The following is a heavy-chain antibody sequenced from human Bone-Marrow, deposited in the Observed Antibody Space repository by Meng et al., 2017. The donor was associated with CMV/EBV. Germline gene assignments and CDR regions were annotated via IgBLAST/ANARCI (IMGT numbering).Heavy chain of an antibody. CDR2: INPNSGGT. J-gene: IGHJ5*02. Sequence: TGYTFTGYYMRWERQAPGQGLEWMGWINPNSGGTNYAQKFQGWVTMTRDTSISTAYMELSRLRSDDTAVYYCARANDYVWGSYRFDPWGQGTLVTVSS. CDR3: ARANDYVWGSYRFDP. CDR1: GYTFTGYY. V-gene: IGHV1-2*04. D-gene: IGHD3-16*02.